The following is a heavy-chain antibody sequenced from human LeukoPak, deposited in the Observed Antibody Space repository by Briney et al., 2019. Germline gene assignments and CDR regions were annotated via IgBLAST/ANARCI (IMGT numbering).Heavy chain of an antibody. Sequence: GGSLRLSCAASGFAFSSYAMSWVRQAPGKGPERVSTISIDGGRTYYADSVKGRFTVSRDTSKNTLYLQMNSLRAEDTAVYYCARDITAAGPAGGSLGYWGQGTLVTVSS. CDR1: GFAFSSYA. CDR3: ARDITAAGPAGGSLGY. CDR2: ISIDGGRT. J-gene: IGHJ4*02. D-gene: IGHD6-13*01. V-gene: IGHV3-23*01.